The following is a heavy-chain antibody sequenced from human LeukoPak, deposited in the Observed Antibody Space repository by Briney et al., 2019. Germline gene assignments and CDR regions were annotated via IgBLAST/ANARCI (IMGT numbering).Heavy chain of an antibody. D-gene: IGHD3-10*01. CDR2: INQDGSQK. V-gene: IGHV3-7*05. CDR1: GFTFSTYW. J-gene: IGHJ4*02. Sequence: PGGSLRLSCAASGFTFSTYWMNWGRQAPGKGLEWVASINQDGSQKYYVDSVKGRFTISRDNAKNSVYLQMNSLRAEDTAVYYCARRHHFGFLDSWGQGTLVTVSS. CDR3: ARRHHFGFLDS.